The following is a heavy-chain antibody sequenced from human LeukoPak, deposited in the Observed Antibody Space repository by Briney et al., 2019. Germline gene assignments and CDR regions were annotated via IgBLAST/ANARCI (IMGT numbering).Heavy chain of an antibody. J-gene: IGHJ6*02. D-gene: IGHD2-15*01. CDR1: GFTFTSSA. CDR2: IVVGSGNT. CDR3: AAEDYCSGGSCSTYGMGV. Sequence: SVKVSCKASGFTFTSSAMQWVRQARGQRLEWIGWIVVGSGNTNYAQKFQERVTITRDMSTSTAYMELSSLRSEDTAVYYCAAEDYCSGGSCSTYGMGVWGQGTTVTVSS. V-gene: IGHV1-58*02.